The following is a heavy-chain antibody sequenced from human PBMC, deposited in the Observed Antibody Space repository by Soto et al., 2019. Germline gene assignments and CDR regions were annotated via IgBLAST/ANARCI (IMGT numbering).Heavy chain of an antibody. Sequence: GPTLVNPTQTLTLTCSFSGFSLSTHEVGVVWIRQPPGKALEWLALIYWNDDARYSPSLKNRLTITKDTSKNQVVLTMTNMDPVDTATYYCVHDGKLGYTGYDRFDYWGQGILVTVSS. CDR1: GFSLSTHEVG. D-gene: IGHD5-12*01. V-gene: IGHV2-5*01. J-gene: IGHJ4*02. CDR2: IYWNDDA. CDR3: VHDGKLGYTGYDRFDY.